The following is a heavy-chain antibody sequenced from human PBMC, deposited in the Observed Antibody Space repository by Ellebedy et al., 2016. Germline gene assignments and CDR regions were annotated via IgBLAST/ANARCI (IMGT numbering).Heavy chain of an antibody. J-gene: IGHJ5*02. V-gene: IGHV3-23*01. CDR3: ATSRAPFEA. CDR1: GFAFGDYA. Sequence: GGSLRLXCAASGFAFGDYAMSWVRLAPGKRLEWVTSLSGSGGSTFYADSVKGRFTISRDNAKKSLYLQMSSLRAEDTAIYYCATSRAPFEAWGQGTLVTVSS. D-gene: IGHD3-9*01. CDR2: LSGSGGST.